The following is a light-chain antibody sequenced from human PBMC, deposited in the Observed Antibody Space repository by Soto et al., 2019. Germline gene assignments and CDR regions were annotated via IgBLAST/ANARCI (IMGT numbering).Light chain of an antibody. Sequence: EMVMPQSPATLSMSPGERATLSCRASQSVSSSLAWYQQKPGQAPRLLIYGASTRATGIPARFSGSGSGTEFTLTISSLQSEDFAAYFCQHYNNWPLTFGGGTKVDIK. CDR1: QSVSSS. CDR3: QHYNNWPLT. V-gene: IGKV3-15*01. CDR2: GAS. J-gene: IGKJ4*01.